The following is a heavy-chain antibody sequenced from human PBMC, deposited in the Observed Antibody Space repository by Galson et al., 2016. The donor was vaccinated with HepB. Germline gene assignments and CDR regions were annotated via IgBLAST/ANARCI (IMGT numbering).Heavy chain of an antibody. D-gene: IGHD3-10*01. V-gene: IGHV1-46*01. CDR1: GYTFTSYY. J-gene: IGHJ4*02. CDR3: ARDQGFGEDN. CDR2: INPSGGTT. Sequence: QSGAEVKKPGESLRISCKASGYTFTSYYMHWVRQAPGQGLEWMGIINPSGGTTTYAQKFQGRVTMTWDTSTSTVYMELRSMGSEDTAIYYCARDQGFGEDNWGQGTLVTVSS.